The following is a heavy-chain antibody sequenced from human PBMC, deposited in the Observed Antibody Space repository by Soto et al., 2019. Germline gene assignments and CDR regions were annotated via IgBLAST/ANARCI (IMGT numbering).Heavy chain of an antibody. Sequence: GGSLRLSCAASGFTFSSYGMHWVRQAPGKGLEWVAVISYDGSNKYYADSVKGRFTISRDNSKNTLYLQMNSLRAEDTAVYYCAKDGIRNIVALMYFDYWGQGTLVTVSS. CDR1: GFTFSSYG. J-gene: IGHJ4*02. CDR3: AKDGIRNIVALMYFDY. D-gene: IGHD5-12*01. V-gene: IGHV3-30*18. CDR2: ISYDGSNK.